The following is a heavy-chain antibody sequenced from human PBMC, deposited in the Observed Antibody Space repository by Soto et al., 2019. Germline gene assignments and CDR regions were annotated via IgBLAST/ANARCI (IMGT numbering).Heavy chain of an antibody. J-gene: IGHJ6*02. D-gene: IGHD1-26*01. V-gene: IGHV3-15*01. Sequence: PGWSLRLSCAASEFIFNNAWMNLVRQAPGKGLEWVGHIKRKTEGGTTDYAAPVKGRFTISRDDSKNMVYLQMNSLRTEDTAVYYCTSNTIVTPDYGLEVWGQGTKVTVSS. CDR2: IKRKTEGGTT. CDR3: TSNTIVTPDYGLEV. CDR1: EFIFNNAW.